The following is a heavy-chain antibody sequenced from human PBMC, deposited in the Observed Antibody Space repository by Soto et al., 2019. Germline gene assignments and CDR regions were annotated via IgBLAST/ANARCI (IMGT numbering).Heavy chain of an antibody. CDR1: GGTFSSYA. Sequence: SVKVSCKASGGTFSSYAISWVRQAPGQGLEWMGGIIPIFGTANYAQKFQGRVTITADESTSTAYMELSSLRSEDTAVYYCAREFIRYRSSWSTFGYGMDVWGQGTTVTVSS. V-gene: IGHV1-69*13. CDR3: AREFIRYRSSWSTFGYGMDV. D-gene: IGHD6-13*01. CDR2: IIPIFGTA. J-gene: IGHJ6*02.